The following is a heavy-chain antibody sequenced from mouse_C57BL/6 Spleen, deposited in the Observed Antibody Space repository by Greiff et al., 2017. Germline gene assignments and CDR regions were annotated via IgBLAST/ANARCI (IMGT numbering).Heavy chain of an antibody. D-gene: IGHD2-5*01. CDR1: GYTFTSYW. Sequence: VQLQQPGAELVMPGASVKLSCKASGYTFTSYWMHWVKQRPGQGLEWIGEIDPSDSYTNYNQKFKGKSTLTVDKSSSTAYMQLSSLTSEDSAVYYCASPLYYSNYVAFAYWGQGTLVTVSA. V-gene: IGHV1-69*01. J-gene: IGHJ3*01. CDR3: ASPLYYSNYVAFAY. CDR2: IDPSDSYT.